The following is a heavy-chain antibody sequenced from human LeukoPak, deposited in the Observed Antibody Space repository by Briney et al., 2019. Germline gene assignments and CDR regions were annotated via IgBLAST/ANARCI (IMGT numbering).Heavy chain of an antibody. CDR2: IYYSGST. CDR1: GGSISSGGYY. J-gene: IGHJ1*01. V-gene: IGHV4-31*03. CDR3: ASSNREMATIIYFQH. Sequence: SQTLSLTCTVSGGSISSGGYYWSWIRQHPGKGLEWIGYIYYSGSTYYNPSLKSRVTISVDTSKNQFSLKLSSVTAAGTAVYYCASSNREMATIIYFQHWGQGTLVTVSS. D-gene: IGHD5-24*01.